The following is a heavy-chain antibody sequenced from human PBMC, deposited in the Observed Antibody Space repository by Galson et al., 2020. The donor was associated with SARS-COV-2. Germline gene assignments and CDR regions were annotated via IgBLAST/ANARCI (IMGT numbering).Heavy chain of an antibody. D-gene: IGHD3-10*01. V-gene: IGHV4-39*01. J-gene: IGHJ4*02. CDR3: ARQLYYYGWGGLREYYFDF. Sequence: ASETLSLTCTVSGDSISYSVYQWGWIRQPPGKGLEWIGTMSYRGNSQYNPSLNSRVTMSVDTSKNQFSLKLTSVTAADTAVYYCARQLYYYGWGGLREYYFDFWGQGTLVTVSS. CDR1: GDSISYSVYQ. CDR2: MSYRGNS.